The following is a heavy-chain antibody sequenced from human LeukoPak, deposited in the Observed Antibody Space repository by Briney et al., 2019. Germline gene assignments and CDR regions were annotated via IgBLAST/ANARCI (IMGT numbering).Heavy chain of an antibody. V-gene: IGHV3-30-3*01. J-gene: IGHJ4*02. D-gene: IGHD1-14*01. CDR1: GSPFISIA. CDR2: ISYDGSTT. CDR3: ARDRYKTSPDY. Sequence: PGGSLSLSWAASGSPFISIAMPWSRQPPAKGLEWVAVISYDGSTTYYADSVKGRFTISRDNSKNTLYLQMNSLRADDTALYHCARDRYKTSPDYWGQGTLVTVSS.